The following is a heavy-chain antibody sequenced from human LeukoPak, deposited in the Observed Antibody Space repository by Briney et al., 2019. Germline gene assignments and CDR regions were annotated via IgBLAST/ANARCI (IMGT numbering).Heavy chain of an antibody. V-gene: IGHV4-59*12. Sequence: SETLSLTCTVSGGSISSYYWSWIRQPPGKGLEWIGYIHHSGSTYYNPSLKSRVTISVDRSKNQFSLKLSSETAADTAVYYCARAYYYGSGSYLPDYWGQGTLVTVSS. CDR2: IHHSGST. CDR3: ARAYYYGSGSYLPDY. J-gene: IGHJ4*02. D-gene: IGHD3-10*01. CDR1: GGSISSYY.